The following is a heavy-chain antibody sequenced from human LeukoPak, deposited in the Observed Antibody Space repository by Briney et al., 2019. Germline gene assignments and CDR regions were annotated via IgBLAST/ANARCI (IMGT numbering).Heavy chain of an antibody. CDR1: GFTVSSNY. CDR3: AVGYCSSTSCERGDY. CDR2: IYSGGST. D-gene: IGHD2-2*01. V-gene: IGHV3-53*01. Sequence: GGSLRLSCAASGFTVSSNYMSWVRQAPGKGLEWVSVIYSGGSTYYADSVKGRFTISRDNSKNTLYLQMNSLRAEDTAVYYCAVGYCSSTSCERGDYWGQETLVTVSS. J-gene: IGHJ4*02.